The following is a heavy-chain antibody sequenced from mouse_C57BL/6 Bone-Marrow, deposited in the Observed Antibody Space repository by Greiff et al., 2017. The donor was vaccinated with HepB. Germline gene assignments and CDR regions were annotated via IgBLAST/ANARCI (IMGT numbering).Heavy chain of an antibody. CDR1: GFSLTSYA. J-gene: IGHJ4*01. CDR2: IWTGGGT. CDR3: ARDPYYYGTYAMDY. D-gene: IGHD1-1*01. Sequence: VKLVESGPGLVAPSQSLSITCTVSGFSLTSYAISWVRQPPGKGLEWLGVIWTGGGTNYNSALKSRLSISKDNSKSQVFLKMNSLQTDDTARYYCARDPYYYGTYAMDYWGQGTSVTVSS. V-gene: IGHV2-9-1*01.